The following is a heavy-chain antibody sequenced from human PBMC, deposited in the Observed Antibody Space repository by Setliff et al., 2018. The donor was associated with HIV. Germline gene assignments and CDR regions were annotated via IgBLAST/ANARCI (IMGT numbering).Heavy chain of an antibody. CDR3: ARDPGGDTSGYLIYYYDY. J-gene: IGHJ4*02. V-gene: IGHV3-33*01. D-gene: IGHD3-22*01. CDR2: IWYDGSSE. CDR1: GFTFTSYG. Sequence: PGGSLRLSCAVSGFTFTSYGMHWVRQAPGKGLEWVAVIWYDGSSEYYGDSVKGRFTISRDNSKKTLYLQMNSLRAEDTAVYYCARDPGGDTSGYLIYYYDYWGQGTLVTVSS.